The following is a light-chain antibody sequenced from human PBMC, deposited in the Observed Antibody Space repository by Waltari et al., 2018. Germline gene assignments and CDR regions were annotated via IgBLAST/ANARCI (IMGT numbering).Light chain of an antibody. CDR3: QQYNIWPWT. CDR2: RAS. J-gene: IGKJ1*01. Sequence: ELVMTQSPATLSVSPGERASLSCRASQSASTSLAWYQQPPGQAPRLLLYRASTRAAGIPDRFSGSGSGTEFTLTISSLQSEDSAIYYCQQYNIWPWTFGQGTKVDIK. CDR1: QSASTS. V-gene: IGKV3-15*01.